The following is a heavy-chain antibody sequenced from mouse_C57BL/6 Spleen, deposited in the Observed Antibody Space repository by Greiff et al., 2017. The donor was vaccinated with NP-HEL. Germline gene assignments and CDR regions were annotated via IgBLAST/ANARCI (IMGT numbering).Heavy chain of an antibody. D-gene: IGHD1-1*01. Sequence: EVQVVESGGGLVKPGGSLKLSCAASGFTFSSYAMSWVRQTPEKRLEWVATISDGGSYTYYPDNVKGRFTISRDNAKNNLYLQMSHLKSEDTAMYYCARDRSKWYFDVWGTGTTVTVSS. V-gene: IGHV5-4*01. J-gene: IGHJ1*03. CDR3: ARDRSKWYFDV. CDR2: ISDGGSYT. CDR1: GFTFSSYA.